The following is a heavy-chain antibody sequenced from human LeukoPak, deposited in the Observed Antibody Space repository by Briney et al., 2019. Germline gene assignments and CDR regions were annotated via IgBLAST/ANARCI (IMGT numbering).Heavy chain of an antibody. Sequence: GASVKVSCKASGYTFTCYGISWVRQAPGQGLEWMGWISAYNGNTNYAQKLQGRVTMTTDTSTSTAYMELRSLRSDDTAVYYCASFVSVVPAAIDDAFDIWGQGTMVTVSS. V-gene: IGHV1-18*01. J-gene: IGHJ3*02. CDR1: GYTFTCYG. CDR2: ISAYNGNT. CDR3: ASFVSVVPAAIDDAFDI. D-gene: IGHD2-2*02.